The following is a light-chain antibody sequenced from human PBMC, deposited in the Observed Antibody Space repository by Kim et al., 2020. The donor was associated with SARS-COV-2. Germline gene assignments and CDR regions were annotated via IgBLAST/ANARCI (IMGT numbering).Light chain of an antibody. Sequence: ASVGDRVTVTCRASQSISSFLNWYQQKPGKAPKLLIYASSNLQSGVPSRFSGRGSGTDFTLTISSLQPEDFATYFCQQSYIMPHTFGPVTKVDIK. V-gene: IGKV1-39*01. J-gene: IGKJ3*01. CDR1: QSISSF. CDR2: ASS. CDR3: QQSYIMPHT.